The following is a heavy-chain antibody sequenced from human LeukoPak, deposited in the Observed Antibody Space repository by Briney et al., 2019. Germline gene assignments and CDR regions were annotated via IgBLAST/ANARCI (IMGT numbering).Heavy chain of an antibody. D-gene: IGHD6-19*01. CDR2: ISGSGDYT. CDR1: EFTFSNYG. CDR3: AKGGIAVAGTSYYYYMDV. V-gene: IGHV3-23*01. Sequence: PGGSLRLSCAASEFTFSNYGMSWVRQAPGKGLEWVSAISGSGDYTYYADSVKGRFTISRDNSKNTLHLQMNSLRAEDAAVCYCAKGGIAVAGTSYYYYMDVWGKGTTVTISS. J-gene: IGHJ6*03.